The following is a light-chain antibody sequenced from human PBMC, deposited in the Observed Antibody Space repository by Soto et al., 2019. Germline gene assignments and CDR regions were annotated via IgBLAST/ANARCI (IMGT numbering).Light chain of an antibody. CDR3: QQYSSYSS. Sequence: DIQMTQSPSTLSASVGDRVTITCRASQSISNWLAWYQQIPGKAPKLLIYDASTLESGAPSRFSGSGSGTEFTLTISSPQPDDFATYYCQQYSSYSSFGPGTKVDIK. V-gene: IGKV1-5*01. CDR2: DAS. J-gene: IGKJ3*01. CDR1: QSISNW.